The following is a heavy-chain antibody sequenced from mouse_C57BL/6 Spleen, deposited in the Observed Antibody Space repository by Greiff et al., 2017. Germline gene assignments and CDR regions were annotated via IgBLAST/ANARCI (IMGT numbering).Heavy chain of an antibody. D-gene: IGHD2-2*01. V-gene: IGHV6-6*01. CDR2: IRNKANNHAT. CDR3: TRDYGYEGYAMDY. J-gene: IGHJ4*01. Sequence: EVMLVESGGGLVQPGGSMKLSCAASGFTFSDGWMDWVRQSPEKGLEWVAEIRNKANNHATYYAESVKGRFTISRDDSKSSVYLQMNSLRAEDTGIYYCTRDYGYEGYAMDYWGQGTSVTVSS. CDR1: GFTFSDGW.